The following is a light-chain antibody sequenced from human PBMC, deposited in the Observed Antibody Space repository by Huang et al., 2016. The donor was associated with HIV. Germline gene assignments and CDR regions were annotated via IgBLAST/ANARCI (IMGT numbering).Light chain of an antibody. CDR2: GAS. CDR3: QQYDYWPPVT. V-gene: IGKV3-15*01. J-gene: IGKJ1*01. CDR1: QSVKTN. Sequence: IVMTQSPGTLSVSPGERATLSCRTGQSVKTNLAWYQQKVGQAPRLLIYGASTRAAGVPARFSGRGSETEFTLTTSSLQSDDFGIYYCQQYDYWPPVTFGQGTRV.